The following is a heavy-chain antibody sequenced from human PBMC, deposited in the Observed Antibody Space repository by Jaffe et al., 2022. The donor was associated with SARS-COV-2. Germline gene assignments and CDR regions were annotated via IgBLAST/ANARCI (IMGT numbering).Heavy chain of an antibody. CDR1: GFTFSSYA. V-gene: IGHV3-23*01. J-gene: IGHJ4*02. Sequence: EVQLLESGGGLVQPGGSLRLSCAASGFTFSSYAMSWVRQAPGKGLEWVSAISGSGGSTYYADSVKGRFTISRDNSKNTLYLQMNSLRAEDTAVYYCAKSGPNYYDSSGYYYASDYWGQGTLVTVSS. CDR2: ISGSGGST. D-gene: IGHD3-22*01. CDR3: AKSGPNYYDSSGYYYASDY.